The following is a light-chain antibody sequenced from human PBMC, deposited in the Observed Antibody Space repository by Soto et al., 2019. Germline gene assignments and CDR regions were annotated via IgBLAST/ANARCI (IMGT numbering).Light chain of an antibody. J-gene: IGKJ1*01. CDR2: GAS. CDR1: QSVSRNY. CDR3: QQYGSSYTWT. V-gene: IGKV3-20*01. Sequence: EIVLTQSPGTLSLSPGERATLSCGASQSVSRNYLAWYQQKPGQAPRLVIYGASSRATGIPDRFSGIVSGTDFTLTIRRLEPQDFAVYYGQQYGSSYTWTFCQGTKVDIK.